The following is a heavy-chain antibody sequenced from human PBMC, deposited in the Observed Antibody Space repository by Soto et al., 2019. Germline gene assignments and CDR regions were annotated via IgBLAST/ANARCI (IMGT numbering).Heavy chain of an antibody. J-gene: IGHJ6*02. CDR2: ISAYNGNT. CDR3: ARLTHYYDSSGYSQYYGMDV. D-gene: IGHD3-22*01. V-gene: IGHV1-18*04. CDR1: GYTFTSYG. Sequence: ASVKVSCKASGYTFTSYGISWVRQAPGQGLEWMGWISAYNGNTNYAQKLQGRVTMTTDTSTSTAYMELRSLRSDDTAVYYCARLTHYYDSSGYSQYYGMDVCGEGTKVTVS.